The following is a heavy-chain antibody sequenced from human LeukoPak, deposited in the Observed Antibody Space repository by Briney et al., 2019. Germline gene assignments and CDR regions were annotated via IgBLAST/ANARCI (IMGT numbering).Heavy chain of an antibody. J-gene: IGHJ3*02. CDR3: ARDASDYLTTVTTLRHDAFDI. Sequence: GGSLRLSCAASKFTFSNYGIHWVRQAPGKGLEWVAVIWYDGSKKYYADSVKGRFTISRDNSKNTLYLQMNSLRVEDTAVYYCARDASDYLTTVTTLRHDAFDIWGQGTMVTVSS. CDR2: IWYDGSKK. V-gene: IGHV3-33*08. D-gene: IGHD4-17*01. CDR1: KFTFSNYG.